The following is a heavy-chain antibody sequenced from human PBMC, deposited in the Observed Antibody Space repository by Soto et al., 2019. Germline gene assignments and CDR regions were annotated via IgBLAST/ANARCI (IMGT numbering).Heavy chain of an antibody. J-gene: IGHJ6*02. V-gene: IGHV3-30-3*01. Sequence: GGSLRLSCAASGFTFSRYAMRWVRQAPDKGLEWVAVISYDGSNKYYADSVKGRFTISRDNSKNTLYLQMNSLRAEDTAVYYWARERKQYYYYYGMDVWGQGTTVTVSS. CDR1: GFTFSRYA. CDR2: ISYDGSNK. CDR3: ARERKQYYYYYGMDV.